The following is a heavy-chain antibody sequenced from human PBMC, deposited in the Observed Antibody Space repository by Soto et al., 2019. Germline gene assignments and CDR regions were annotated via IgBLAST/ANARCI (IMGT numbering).Heavy chain of an antibody. J-gene: IGHJ4*02. CDR3: ARLIAVANSGNVLDY. CDR2: INAGNGYT. V-gene: IGHV1-3*01. CDR1: GYSFTKDA. Sequence: ASAKVFCKDSGYSFTKDAMHWVRQAPGPSLEWMGYINAGNGYTQYSQKFLGRVSITRDTSASSAYMEFSSLRSEDTSVYYCARLIAVANSGNVLDYWGQGTGVAVSS. D-gene: IGHD6-19*01.